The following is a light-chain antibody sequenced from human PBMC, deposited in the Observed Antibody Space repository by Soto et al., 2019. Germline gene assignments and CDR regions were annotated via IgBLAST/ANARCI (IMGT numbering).Light chain of an antibody. CDR1: SSDVGGYNY. CDR2: EVS. J-gene: IGLJ1*01. Sequence: QSALTQPPSASGSPGQSVTISCTGTSSDVGGYNYVSWYQQHPGKAPKLMIYEVSKRPSGVPDRFSGSKSGNTASLTVSWLQAEDEADYYCSSYAGSTPYVFGTGTKVTV. V-gene: IGLV2-8*01. CDR3: SSYAGSTPYV.